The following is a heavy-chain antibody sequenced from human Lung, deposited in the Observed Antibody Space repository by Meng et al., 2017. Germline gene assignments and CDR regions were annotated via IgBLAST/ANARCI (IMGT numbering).Heavy chain of an antibody. CDR3: AASTGIACSPFYY. Sequence: QVQLVQSGAELKKPGSSVKASCKASAYTFTSTCIIWVRPASGQGLEWMGWISAYKGNTNYAQNLQSRVSMTTDTSTSTAYMELSRLRSDDTVVYYCAASTGIACSPFYYWGQGTLVTVSS. J-gene: IGHJ4*02. V-gene: IGHV1-18*01. CDR1: AYTFTSTC. CDR2: ISAYKGNT. D-gene: IGHD6-13*01.